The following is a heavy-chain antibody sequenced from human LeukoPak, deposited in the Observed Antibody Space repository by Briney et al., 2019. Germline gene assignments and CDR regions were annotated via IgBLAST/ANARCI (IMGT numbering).Heavy chain of an antibody. Sequence: SETLSLTCTASGGSISSLTFYGGWIRQPPGKGLEWIGSIYYSGSTYYNPSLKSRVTMSVDTSKNQFSLRLSSVTAPDTAVYYCAKVVTAVQYVDYWGQGTLVTVSS. CDR1: GGSISSLTFY. J-gene: IGHJ4*02. CDR2: IYYSGST. CDR3: AKVVTAVQYVDY. V-gene: IGHV4-39*01. D-gene: IGHD2-21*02.